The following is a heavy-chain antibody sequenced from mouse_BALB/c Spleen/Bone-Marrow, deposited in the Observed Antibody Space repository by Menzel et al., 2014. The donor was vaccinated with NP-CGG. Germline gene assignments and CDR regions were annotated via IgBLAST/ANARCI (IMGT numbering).Heavy chain of an antibody. CDR2: ISDGGSYT. D-gene: IGHD1-1*01. CDR1: GFTFSDYY. J-gene: IGHJ2*01. CDR3: ARGSSYFDY. Sequence: DVKLVESGGGLVKPGGSLKLSCAASGFTFSDYYMYWVRQTPEKRLGWVATISDGGSYTYYPDSVKGRFTISRDNAKNNLYLQMSSLKPEDTAMYYCARGSSYFDYWGQGTTLTVSS. V-gene: IGHV5-4*02.